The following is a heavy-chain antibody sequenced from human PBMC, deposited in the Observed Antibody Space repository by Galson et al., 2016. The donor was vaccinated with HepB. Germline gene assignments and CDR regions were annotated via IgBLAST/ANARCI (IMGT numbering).Heavy chain of an antibody. V-gene: IGHV3-23*01. CDR1: GFSFRSYA. J-gene: IGHJ4*02. D-gene: IGHD3-10*01. CDR2: ISASGVDT. CDR3: TKENSGTVDF. Sequence: SLRLSCAASGFSFRSYAMTWVRQAPGKGLEWVSSISASGVDTFHANSVKGRFTISRDNSNNMLYLQLNSLRAEDTATYYCTKENSGTVDFWGQGTLVTVSS.